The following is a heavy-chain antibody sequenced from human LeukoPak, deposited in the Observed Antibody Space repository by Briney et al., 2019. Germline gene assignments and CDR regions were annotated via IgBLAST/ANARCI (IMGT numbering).Heavy chain of an antibody. V-gene: IGHV1-46*01. CDR2: INLSGGDT. J-gene: IGHJ1*01. D-gene: IGHD2-15*01. CDR3: AREGYCSGGSCQYGAHFQH. CDR1: GYTFTSYY. Sequence: GAPVKVSCKASGYTFTSYYMHWVRQAPGQGLEWMGIINLSGGDTTYSQKFQGRVTMTRDMSTSTVYMELSSLRSADTAVYYCAREGYCSGGSCQYGAHFQHWGQGTLVTVSS.